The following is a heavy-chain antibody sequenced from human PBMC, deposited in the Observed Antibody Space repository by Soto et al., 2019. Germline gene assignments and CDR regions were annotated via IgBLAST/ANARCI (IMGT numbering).Heavy chain of an antibody. V-gene: IGHV4-59*01. CDR1: GDSISDYY. Sequence: SETLSLSCSVSGDSISDYYWRWIRQSPGKGLEWSGYFSHTAGTNYTPSLRSRVNMSEDTSKRRLSLKLRYVTAADTAVYYCARGASWDRGVFVLWGQGTQVT. D-gene: IGHD3-3*01. CDR2: FSHTAGT. J-gene: IGHJ4*02. CDR3: ARGASWDRGVFVL.